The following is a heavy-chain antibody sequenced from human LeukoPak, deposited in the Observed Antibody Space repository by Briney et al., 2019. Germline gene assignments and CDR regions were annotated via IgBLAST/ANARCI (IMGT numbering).Heavy chain of an antibody. Sequence: ASVKVSCKASGYTLTDYYIQWVRQAPGQGLEWMGWFNPNSGGSDYAQKFQGRVTMTGDTSISSGYMELSRLISDDTAVYYCAREKLRYFEKTGFDSWGQGTLVTVSS. CDR1: GYTLTDYY. CDR2: FNPNSGGS. D-gene: IGHD3-9*01. CDR3: AREKLRYFEKTGFDS. J-gene: IGHJ5*01. V-gene: IGHV1-2*02.